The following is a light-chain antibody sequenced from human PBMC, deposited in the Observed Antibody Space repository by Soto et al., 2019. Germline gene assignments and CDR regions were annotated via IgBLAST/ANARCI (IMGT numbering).Light chain of an antibody. Sequence: IVLTQSPGTLSLSPGERVTLSCRASQSVTTRLAWYQHKPGQAPTLLMSGASNRASGVPVRFSGSGSGTDFTLTITRLEPEDFALYYCQQYGGSPITFGLGTRLEIX. CDR3: QQYGGSPIT. V-gene: IGKV3-20*01. CDR2: GAS. J-gene: IGKJ5*01. CDR1: QSVTTR.